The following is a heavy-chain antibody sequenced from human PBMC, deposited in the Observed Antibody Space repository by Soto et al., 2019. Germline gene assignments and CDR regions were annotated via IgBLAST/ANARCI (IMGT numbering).Heavy chain of an antibody. CDR2: INHSGST. CDR3: ARLVDTAMDWYFDL. Sequence: QVQLQQWGAGLLKPSETLSLTCAVYGGSFSGYYWSWIRQPPGKGLEWIGEINHSGSTNYNPSLKSRFTISVDTFKNQFSLKLSSVTAADTAVYYCARLVDTAMDWYFDLWGRGTLVTVSS. V-gene: IGHV4-34*01. CDR1: GGSFSGYY. J-gene: IGHJ2*01. D-gene: IGHD5-18*01.